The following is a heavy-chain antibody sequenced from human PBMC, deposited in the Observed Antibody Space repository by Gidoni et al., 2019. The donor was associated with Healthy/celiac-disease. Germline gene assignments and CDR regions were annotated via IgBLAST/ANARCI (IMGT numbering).Heavy chain of an antibody. Sequence: EVQLVESGGVVVQPGGSLRLSCAASGFTFDDYTMNWVRQAPGKGLEGVSLISWDRGSTYYADSVKGRFTISRDNSKNSLYLQMNSLRTEDTALYYCAKDSIQWELRSGMDVWGQGTTVTVSS. D-gene: IGHD1-26*01. CDR1: GFTFDDYT. J-gene: IGHJ6*02. V-gene: IGHV3-43*01. CDR2: ISWDRGST. CDR3: AKDSIQWELRSGMDV.